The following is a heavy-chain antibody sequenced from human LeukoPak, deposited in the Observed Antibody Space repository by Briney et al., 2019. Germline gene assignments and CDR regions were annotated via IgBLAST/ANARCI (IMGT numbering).Heavy chain of an antibody. J-gene: IGHJ5*02. CDR3: ARQPKSCARGVFITGKACWFDP. D-gene: IGHD3-10*01. V-gene: IGHV4-39*01. CDR1: GDSISSGLYY. Sequence: SETLSLTCTVSGDSISSGLYYWGWIRRTPGKGLEWIGSIYYSGNTYYNPSLKSRVSISIDTSNNQFSLRLTSVTAADTAVYYCARQPKSCARGVFITGKACWFDPWGQGTLVTVSS. CDR2: IYYSGNT.